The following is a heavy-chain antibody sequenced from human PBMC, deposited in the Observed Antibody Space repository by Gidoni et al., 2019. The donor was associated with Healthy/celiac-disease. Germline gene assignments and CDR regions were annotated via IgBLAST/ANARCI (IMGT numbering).Heavy chain of an antibody. J-gene: IGHJ4*02. Sequence: QVQLVESGGGVVQPGGSLRLSCAASGFTFSSYGMHWVRQAPGKGLEWVAFIRYDGSNKYYADSVKGRFTISRDNSKNTLYLQMNSLRAEDTAVYYCAKDVFDVVVPAAGPFDYWGQGTLVTVSS. D-gene: IGHD2-2*01. V-gene: IGHV3-30*02. CDR2: IRYDGSNK. CDR3: AKDVFDVVVPAAGPFDY. CDR1: GFTFSSYG.